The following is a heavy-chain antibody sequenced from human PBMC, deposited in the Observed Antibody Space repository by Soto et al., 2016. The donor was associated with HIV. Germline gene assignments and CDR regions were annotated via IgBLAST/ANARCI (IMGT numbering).Heavy chain of an antibody. Sequence: VQLQESGPGLVKPSQTLSLTCTVSGGSISSGGYYWSWIRQHPGKGLEWIGYIYYSGSTYYNPSLKSRATISVDTSKNQFSLKLSSVTAADTAVYYCARDQKAVAGAGHYYYGMDVWGQGTTATVSS. V-gene: IGHV4-31*03. D-gene: IGHD6-19*01. J-gene: IGHJ6*02. CDR2: IYYSGST. CDR3: ARDQKAVAGAGHYYYGMDV. CDR1: GGSISSGGYY.